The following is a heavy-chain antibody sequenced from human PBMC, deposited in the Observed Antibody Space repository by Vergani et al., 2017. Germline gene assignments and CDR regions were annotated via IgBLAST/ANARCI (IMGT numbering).Heavy chain of an antibody. CDR3: ARGNIVVVVAATWFDP. CDR1: GGSISSSSYY. V-gene: IGHV4-39*07. Sequence: QLQLQESGPGLVKPSETLSLTCTVSGGSISSSSYYWSWIRQPPGKGLEWIGEINHSGSTNYNPSLKSRVTISVDTSKNQFSLKLSSVTAADTAVYYCARGNIVVVVAATWFDPWGQGTLVTVSS. CDR2: INHSGST. D-gene: IGHD2-15*01. J-gene: IGHJ5*02.